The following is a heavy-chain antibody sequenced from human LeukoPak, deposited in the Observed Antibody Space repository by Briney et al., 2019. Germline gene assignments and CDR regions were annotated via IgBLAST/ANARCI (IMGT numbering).Heavy chain of an antibody. CDR3: AKDASEDNFY. J-gene: IGHJ4*02. CDR2: IRYDGSNK. V-gene: IGHV3-30*02. Sequence: ASGXXFSSXXXXXXXXAXXXXXEWVAFIRYDGSNKYYADSVKGRFTISRDNSKNTLNLEMNSLRTEDTAVYYCAKDASEDNFYWGQGTLVTVSS. D-gene: IGHD5-24*01. CDR1: GXXFSSXX.